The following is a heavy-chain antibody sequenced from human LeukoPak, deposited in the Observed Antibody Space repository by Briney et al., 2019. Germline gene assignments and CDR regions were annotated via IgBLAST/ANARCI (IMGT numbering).Heavy chain of an antibody. CDR1: GGSISSYY. V-gene: IGHV4-59*01. J-gene: IGHJ3*02. CDR3: ARSRADILTGSSNAFDI. Sequence: PSETLSLTCTVSGGSISSYYWSWIRQPPGKGLEWIGYIYYSGSTNYNPSLKSRVTISVDTSKNQFSLKLSSVTAADTAVYYCARSRADILTGSSNAFDIWGQGTMVTVSS. D-gene: IGHD3-9*01. CDR2: IYYSGST.